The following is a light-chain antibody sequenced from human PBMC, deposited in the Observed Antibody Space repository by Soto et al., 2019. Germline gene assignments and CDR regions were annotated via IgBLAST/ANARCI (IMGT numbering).Light chain of an antibody. V-gene: IGLV2-11*01. CDR1: SSDVGGYNY. CDR3: CSYAGSYTFGYV. CDR2: DVS. Sequence: QSVLTQPRSVSGSPGQSVTTSCTGTSSDVGGYNYVSWYQQHPGKAPKLMIYDVSKRPSGVPDRFSGSKSGNTASLTISGLQAEDEADYYCCSYAGSYTFGYVFGTGTKVTVL. J-gene: IGLJ1*01.